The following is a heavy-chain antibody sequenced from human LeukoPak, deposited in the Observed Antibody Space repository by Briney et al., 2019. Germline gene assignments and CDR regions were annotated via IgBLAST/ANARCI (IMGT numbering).Heavy chain of an antibody. CDR3: ARVLVRWVNYYFDY. V-gene: IGHV4-4*02. J-gene: IGHJ4*02. CDR2: IYHSGST. CDR1: GGSVRSSHW. Sequence: SETLSLTCTVSGGSVRSSHWWTWVRPPPGKGLEWIGEIYHSGSTNYNPSHKSRITISVDMSNNQFSLKLSSVTAADTAVYYCARVLVRWVNYYFDYWGQGTLVTVSS. D-gene: IGHD4-23*01.